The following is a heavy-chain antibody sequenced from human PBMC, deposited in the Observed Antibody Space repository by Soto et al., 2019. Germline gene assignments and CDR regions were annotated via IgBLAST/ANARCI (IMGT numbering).Heavy chain of an antibody. V-gene: IGHV4-34*01. J-gene: IGHJ4*02. Sequence: SETLSLTCAVYGGSFSGYCWSWIRQPPGKGLEWIGEINHSGSTNYNPSLKSRVTISVDTSKNQFSLKLSSVTAADTAVYYCARGDGGSSQFDYWGQGTLVTVSS. CDR3: ARGDGGSSQFDY. D-gene: IGHD2-15*01. CDR1: GGSFSGYC. CDR2: INHSGST.